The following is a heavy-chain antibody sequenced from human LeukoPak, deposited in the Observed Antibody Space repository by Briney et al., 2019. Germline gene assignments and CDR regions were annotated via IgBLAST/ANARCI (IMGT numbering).Heavy chain of an antibody. Sequence: SQTLSLTCAISGDSVSSNSATWTWIRQSPSRGLGRLGGTYFRSKWYNDSAESVKSRISINPDTSKNQFSLQLSSVTPEDTAVYYCARGLLVGHPYYCAMDVWGQGTTVSVSS. D-gene: IGHD2-8*02. V-gene: IGHV6-1*01. CDR1: GDSVSSNSAT. CDR2: TYFRSKWYN. CDR3: ARGLLVGHPYYCAMDV. J-gene: IGHJ6*02.